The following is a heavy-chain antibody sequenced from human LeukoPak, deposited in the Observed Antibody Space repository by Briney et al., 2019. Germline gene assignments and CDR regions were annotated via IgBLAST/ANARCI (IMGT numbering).Heavy chain of an antibody. CDR3: ARDSEGSGWYPYYFDY. Sequence: GGSLRLSCAASGFTFSSYSMNWVRQAPGKGLEWVSSISSSSSYIYYADSVKGRFTISRDNAKNSLYLQMNSLSAEDTAVYYCARDSEGSGWYPYYFDYWGQRTLVTVSS. D-gene: IGHD6-19*01. J-gene: IGHJ4*02. CDR2: ISSSSSYI. V-gene: IGHV3-21*01. CDR1: GFTFSSYS.